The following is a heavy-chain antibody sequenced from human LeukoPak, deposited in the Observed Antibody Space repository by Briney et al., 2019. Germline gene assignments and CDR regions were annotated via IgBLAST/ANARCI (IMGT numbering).Heavy chain of an antibody. CDR1: EYSFTSYW. CDR3: ARQKATVTPSFDY. D-gene: IGHD4-17*01. V-gene: IGHV5-10-1*01. Sequence: GESLKISCKGSEYSFTSYWISWVRQMPGKGLEWVGRIDPSDSYTNYSPSFQGHVTISADKSISTAYLQWSSLKASDTAMYYCARQKATVTPSFDYWGQGTLVTVSS. CDR2: IDPSDSYT. J-gene: IGHJ4*02.